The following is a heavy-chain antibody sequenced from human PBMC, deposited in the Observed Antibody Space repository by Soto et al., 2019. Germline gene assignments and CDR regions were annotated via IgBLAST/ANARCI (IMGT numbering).Heavy chain of an antibody. J-gene: IGHJ5*02. CDR1: GFTFSSYS. D-gene: IGHD1-20*01. V-gene: IGHV3-48*01. CDR3: AEGVSISAWFDP. Sequence: EVQLVESGGGLVQPGGSLRLSCAASGFTFSSYSMNWVRQAPGKGLEWVSYISSSSSTIYYADSVKGRFTISRDNAKNSLYLQLNGLRAEGKAVYYWAEGVSISAWFDPWGQRTLVTVSS. CDR2: ISSSSSTI.